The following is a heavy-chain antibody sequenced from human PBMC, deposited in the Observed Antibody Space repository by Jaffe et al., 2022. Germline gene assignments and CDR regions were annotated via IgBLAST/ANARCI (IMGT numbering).Heavy chain of an antibody. V-gene: IGHV4-34*01. CDR3: ARGSPGIAAAGTIWFDP. D-gene: IGHD6-13*01. CDR1: GGSFSGYY. Sequence: QVQLQQWGAGLLKPSETLSLTCAVYGGSFSGYYWSWIRQPPGKGLEWIGEINHSGSTNYNPSLKSRVTISVDTSKNQFSLKLSSVTAADTAVYYCARGSPGIAAAGTIWFDPWGQGTLVTVSS. CDR2: INHSGST. J-gene: IGHJ5*02.